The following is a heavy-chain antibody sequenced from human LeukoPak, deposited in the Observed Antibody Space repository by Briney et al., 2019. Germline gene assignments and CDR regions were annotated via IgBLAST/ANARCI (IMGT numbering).Heavy chain of an antibody. Sequence: PGGSLRLSCAASGFTFRTYAMSWVRQAPGKGLEWVSGLSGSGGSTYYADSVKGRFTISRDNYKNTLYLQMNSLRAEDTAVYYCAKGAKVGPAAMDYWGQGTLVTVSS. CDR1: GFTFRTYA. J-gene: IGHJ4*02. CDR3: AKGAKVGPAAMDY. V-gene: IGHV3-23*01. D-gene: IGHD2-2*01. CDR2: LSGSGGST.